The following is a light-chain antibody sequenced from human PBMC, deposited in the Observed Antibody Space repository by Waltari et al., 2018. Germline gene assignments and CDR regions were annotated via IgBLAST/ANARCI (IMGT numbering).Light chain of an antibody. V-gene: IGLV2-14*03. CDR2: DVS. Sequence: QSALTQPAHVSGSPGQSITISCAGSSNEVGAYNYVSWYQQHPGKAPRLIIYDVSNRPSGVSNRFSGSRSGNTASLTISGLQAEDEADYYCASYTTSDSYVFGTGTEVTVL. J-gene: IGLJ1*01. CDR3: ASYTTSDSYV. CDR1: SNEVGAYNY.